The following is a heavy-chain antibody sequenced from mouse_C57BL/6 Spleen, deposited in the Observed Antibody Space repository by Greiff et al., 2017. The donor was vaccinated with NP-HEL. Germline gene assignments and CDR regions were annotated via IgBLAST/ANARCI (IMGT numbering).Heavy chain of an antibody. CDR3: ARQFKGYFDV. V-gene: IGHV1-82*01. CDR2: IYPGDGDT. J-gene: IGHJ1*03. CDR1: GYAFSSSW. Sequence: VQLQQSGPELVKPGASVKISCKASGYAFSSSWMNWVKQRPGKGLEWIGRIYPGDGDTNYNGKFKGKATLTADKSSSTAYMQLSSLTSEDSAVYFCARQFKGYFDVWGTGTTVTVSS.